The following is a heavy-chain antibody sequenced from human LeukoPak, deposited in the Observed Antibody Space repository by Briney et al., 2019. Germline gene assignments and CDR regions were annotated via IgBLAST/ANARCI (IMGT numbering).Heavy chain of an antibody. CDR1: GFTFSSYS. Sequence: GGSLRLSCAASGFTFSSYSMNWVRQAPGKGLEWVSSISSSSSYIYYEDSVKGRFTISRDNAKNSLYLQMNSLRAEDTAVYYCARGWTYQPLLGYWGQGTLVAVSS. V-gene: IGHV3-21*01. J-gene: IGHJ4*02. CDR2: ISSSSSYI. D-gene: IGHD2-2*01. CDR3: ARGWTYQPLLGY.